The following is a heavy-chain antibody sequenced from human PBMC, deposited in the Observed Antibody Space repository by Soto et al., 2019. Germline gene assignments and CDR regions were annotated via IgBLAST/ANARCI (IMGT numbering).Heavy chain of an antibody. V-gene: IGHV1-69*13. CDR1: GGTFSSYT. Sequence: SVKVSCKASGGTFSSYTITWVRQAPGQGLEWMGGIIPLFGTGNYAQKFQGRVTITADESASTAYMELSSLRSEDTAVYYCARDRVTGTIYDYWGQGTQVTVSS. CDR2: IIPLFGTG. CDR3: ARDRVTGTIYDY. J-gene: IGHJ4*02. D-gene: IGHD1-20*01.